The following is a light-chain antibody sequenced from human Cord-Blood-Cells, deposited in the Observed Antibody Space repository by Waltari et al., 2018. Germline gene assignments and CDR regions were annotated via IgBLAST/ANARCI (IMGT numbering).Light chain of an antibody. CDR3: CSYAGSYTYV. CDR2: DVS. Sequence: QSALTQPRSVSGSPGQSVTISCTGTSSDVGGYNYVPWYQQHLGKAPKLMIYDVSKRPSGVPDRFSGSKSGNTASLTISGLQTEDEADYYCCSYAGSYTYVFGTGTKVTVL. V-gene: IGLV2-11*01. CDR1: SSDVGGYNY. J-gene: IGLJ1*01.